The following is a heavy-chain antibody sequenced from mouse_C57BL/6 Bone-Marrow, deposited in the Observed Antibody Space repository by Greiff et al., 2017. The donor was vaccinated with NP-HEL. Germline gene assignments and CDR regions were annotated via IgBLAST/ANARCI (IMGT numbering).Heavy chain of an antibody. CDR2: IDPSDSYT. V-gene: IGHV1-69*01. J-gene: IGHJ3*01. CDR1: GYTFTSYW. CDR3: ARHYGNWGFAY. D-gene: IGHD2-1*01. Sequence: QVQLQQPGAELVMPGASVKLSCKASGYTFTSYWMHWVKQRPGQGLEWIGEIDPSDSYTNYNQKFKGKSTLTVDKSSSTAYMQLSSLTSEDSAVYYCARHYGNWGFAYWGQGTLVTVSA.